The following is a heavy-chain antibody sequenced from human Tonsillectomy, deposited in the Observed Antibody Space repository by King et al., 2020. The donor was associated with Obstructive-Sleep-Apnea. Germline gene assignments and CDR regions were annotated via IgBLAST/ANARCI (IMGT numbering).Heavy chain of an antibody. Sequence: VQLVESGGGLVQPGGSLRLSCVASGFTFRTQSMTWVRQAPGKGLEWVSYISRDSSTLYYADSVKGRFTISRDNAKNSLYLQMSSLRAADTAVYYCAGLVDDYGDYVNWYFDLWGRGTLVTVSS. CDR2: ISRDSSTL. D-gene: IGHD4-17*01. CDR1: GFTFRTQS. J-gene: IGHJ2*01. CDR3: AGLVDDYGDYVNWYFDL. V-gene: IGHV3-48*01.